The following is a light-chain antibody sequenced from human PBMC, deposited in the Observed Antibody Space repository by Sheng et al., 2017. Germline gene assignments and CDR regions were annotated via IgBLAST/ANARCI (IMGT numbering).Light chain of an antibody. V-gene: IGLV2-14*03. CDR1: SSDVGGYNY. CDR2: DVS. CDR3: SSYTSSNTVV. Sequence: QSALTQPASVSGSPGQSITISCTGTSSDVGGYNYVSWYQQHPGKAPKLMIYDVSNRPSGVSNRFSGSKSGNTASLTISGLQAEDEAAYYCSSYTSSNTVVFGGGTKLTVL. J-gene: IGLJ2*01.